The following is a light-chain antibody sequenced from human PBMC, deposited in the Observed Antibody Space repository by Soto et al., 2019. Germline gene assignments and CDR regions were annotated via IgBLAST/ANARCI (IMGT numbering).Light chain of an antibody. Sequence: QLVLTQPPSASGAPGQRVALSCAGTSSNIGAGYDVHWYQHLPGTAPKLLIFGNINRPAGVPDRFSGSKSGTSASLAISGLQAADEGYYYCQTYDTGVSGSIFGGGTKLTVL. CDR3: QTYDTGVSGSI. V-gene: IGLV1-40*01. CDR1: SSNIGAGYD. J-gene: IGLJ2*01. CDR2: GNI.